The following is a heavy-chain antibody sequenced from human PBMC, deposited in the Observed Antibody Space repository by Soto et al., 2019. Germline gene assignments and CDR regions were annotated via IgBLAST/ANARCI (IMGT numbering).Heavy chain of an antibody. D-gene: IGHD3-10*01. CDR1: GDSLKNHY. V-gene: IGHV4-59*11. CDR3: ARSLMVPVDDFVC. Sequence: PSETLSLTCSVSGDSLKNHYWAWIRHSPGKGLAWVGNIYDSGSTNYSPALKSRVSMTVDTSKNLFSLKMNSVTDADTAVHYCARSLMVPVDDFVCWGQGSVVTV. CDR2: IYDSGST. J-gene: IGHJ4*02.